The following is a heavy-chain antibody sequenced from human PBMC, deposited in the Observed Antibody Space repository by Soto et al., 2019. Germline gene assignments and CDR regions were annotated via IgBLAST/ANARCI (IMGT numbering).Heavy chain of an antibody. D-gene: IGHD6-6*01. CDR3: VKDLGSSSLPYYFDY. CDR1: GFTFSSYA. V-gene: IGHV3-64D*06. J-gene: IGHJ4*02. CDR2: ISSNGGST. Sequence: PGGSLRLSCSASGFTFSSYAMHWVRQAPGKGLEYVSAISSNGGSTYYADSVKGRFTISRDNSKNTLYLQMSSLRAEDTAVYYCVKDLGSSSLPYYFDYWGQGTLVTSPQ.